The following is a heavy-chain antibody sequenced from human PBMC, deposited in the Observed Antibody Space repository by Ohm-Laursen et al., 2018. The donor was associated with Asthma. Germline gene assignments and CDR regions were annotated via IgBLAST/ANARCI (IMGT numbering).Heavy chain of an antibody. J-gene: IGHJ4*02. CDR2: IYPSGNT. CDR1: GASINSGGYA. CDR3: ASETASSPSPHFDN. Sequence: SQTLSLTWAVSGASINSGGYAWTWLRLPPGKGLEWIGYIYPSGNTNYNPSLKSRVTISVDRSKNHLSLELNSVTAADTALYYCASETASSPSPHFDNWGQGTLVTVSS. V-gene: IGHV4-30-2*01. D-gene: IGHD1-1*01.